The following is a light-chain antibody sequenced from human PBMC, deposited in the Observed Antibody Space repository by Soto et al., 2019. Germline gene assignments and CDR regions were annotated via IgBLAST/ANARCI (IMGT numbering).Light chain of an antibody. Sequence: DIQMTQSPTSLSASVGDRVTITCRASQGIRNFVAWYQQKPGKAPKLLIYAASTLQSGFPSRFSGSGSGTDFTLPINSLQPEDVATYSCQKYSSVPVFGPGTKVEIK. CDR3: QKYSSVPV. CDR2: AAS. J-gene: IGKJ3*01. CDR1: QGIRNF. V-gene: IGKV1-27*01.